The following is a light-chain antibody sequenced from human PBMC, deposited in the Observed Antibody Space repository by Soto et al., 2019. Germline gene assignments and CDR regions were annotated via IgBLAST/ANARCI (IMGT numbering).Light chain of an antibody. J-gene: IGKJ4*01. Sequence: IQLTQSPSSLSASVGDSVTITCRASQGISRYLAWYQQKPGRAPQLLISAASTLQSGVPSRFSGSGSGTHFTLVISSLQPEDFETYYCQQLNTYPVTFGGGTKVDIK. V-gene: IGKV1-9*01. CDR1: QGISRY. CDR2: AAS. CDR3: QQLNTYPVT.